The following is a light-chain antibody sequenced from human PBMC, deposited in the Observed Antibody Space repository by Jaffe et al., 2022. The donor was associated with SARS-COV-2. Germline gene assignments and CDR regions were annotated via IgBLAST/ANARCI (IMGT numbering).Light chain of an antibody. CDR1: QSVLYSSNNKNY. J-gene: IGKJ3*01. CDR2: WAS. CDR3: QQYYSTVFNP. Sequence: DIVMTQSPDSLAVSLGERATINCKSSQSVLYSSNNKNYLAWYQQKPGQPPKLLIYWASTRESGVPDRFSGSGSGTDFTLTISSLQAEDVAVYYCQQYYSTVFNPFGPGTKVDIK. V-gene: IGKV4-1*01.